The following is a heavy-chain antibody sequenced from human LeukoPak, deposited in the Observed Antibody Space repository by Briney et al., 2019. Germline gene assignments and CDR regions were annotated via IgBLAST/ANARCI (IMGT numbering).Heavy chain of an antibody. CDR3: ARIYCSSTSCYLDWYFDL. CDR2: IYYSGST. Sequence: KASETLSLTCTVSGGSISSSSYYWGWLRQPPGKGLEWIGSIYYSGSTYYNPSLKSRATISVDTSKNQFSLKLSSVTAADTAVYYCARIYCSSTSCYLDWYFDLWGRGTLVTVSS. V-gene: IGHV4-39*01. D-gene: IGHD2-2*01. J-gene: IGHJ2*01. CDR1: GGSISSSSYY.